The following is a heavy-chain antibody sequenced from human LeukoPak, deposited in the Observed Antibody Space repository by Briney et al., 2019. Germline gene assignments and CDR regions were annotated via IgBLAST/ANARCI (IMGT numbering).Heavy chain of an antibody. J-gene: IGHJ4*02. CDR1: GFTFSSYA. Sequence: QPGGSLRLSCAASGFTFSSYAVTWVRQAPGKGLEWVSGITGSGDTTFYADSVKGRFTISRDNSKNTLYLQMHSLRAEDTAVYYCVKDYSTIAAAANPLFDYWGRGALVTVSS. D-gene: IGHD6-13*01. CDR3: VKDYSTIAAAANPLFDY. V-gene: IGHV3-23*01. CDR2: ITGSGDTT.